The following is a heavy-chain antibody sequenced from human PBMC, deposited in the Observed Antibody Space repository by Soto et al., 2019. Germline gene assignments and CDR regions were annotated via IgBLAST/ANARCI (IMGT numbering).Heavy chain of an antibody. Sequence: QVQLVQSGAEVKKPGASVKVSCKASGYTFTSYDINWVRQATGQGLEWMGWMNPNSGNTGYAQKFQGRVTMTRNTSISTHYMELSSRRSEDTAVYYCARRGYSSSWYYYYYYGMDVWGQGTTVTVSS. D-gene: IGHD6-13*01. V-gene: IGHV1-8*01. CDR3: ARRGYSSSWYYYYYYGMDV. J-gene: IGHJ6*02. CDR1: GYTFTSYD. CDR2: MNPNSGNT.